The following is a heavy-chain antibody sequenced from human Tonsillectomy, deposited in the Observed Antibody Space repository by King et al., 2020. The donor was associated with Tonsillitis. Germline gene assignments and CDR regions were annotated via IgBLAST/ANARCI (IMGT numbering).Heavy chain of an antibody. CDR1: GFIFGHYG. D-gene: IGHD2-2*01. J-gene: IGHJ5*02. V-gene: IGHV3-33*08. Sequence: VQLVESGGGVVQPGRSLRLSCVASGFIFGHYGMHWVRQAPGKGLEWVAYIWYDGSKIYYADSVKGRFPISRDNSRNTVYLQMNSLRAEDTAVYYCSGDGSTSCHDALCWFDPWGHGTLVTVSS. CDR2: IWYDGSKI. CDR3: SGDGSTSCHDALCWFDP.